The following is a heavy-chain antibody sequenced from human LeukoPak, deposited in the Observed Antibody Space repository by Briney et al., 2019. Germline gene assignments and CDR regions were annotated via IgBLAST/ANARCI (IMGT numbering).Heavy chain of an antibody. D-gene: IGHD2-15*01. Sequence: SETLSLTCTVSGGSISSYYWSWIRQPPGKGLEWIGYIYYSGSTNYNPSLKSRVTISVDTSKNQFSLKLSSVTAADTAVYYCARSPGYCSGGSCLKTGDYYYGMDVWGRGTTVTVSS. J-gene: IGHJ6*02. CDR3: ARSPGYCSGGSCLKTGDYYYGMDV. CDR2: IYYSGST. CDR1: GGSISSYY. V-gene: IGHV4-59*01.